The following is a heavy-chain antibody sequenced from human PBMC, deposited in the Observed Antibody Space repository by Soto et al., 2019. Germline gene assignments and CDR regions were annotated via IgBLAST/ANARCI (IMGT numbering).Heavy chain of an antibody. Sequence: KQSQTLSLTCAISGDSVSSNSAAWNWIRQSPSRGLEWLGRTYYRSKWYNDYAVSVKSRITINPDTSKNQFSLQLNSVTPEDTAVYYCARVREVVVTATNYYYYGMDVWGQGTTVTVSS. D-gene: IGHD2-21*02. V-gene: IGHV6-1*01. CDR3: ARVREVVVTATNYYYYGMDV. J-gene: IGHJ6*02. CDR2: TYYRSKWYN. CDR1: GDSVSSNSAA.